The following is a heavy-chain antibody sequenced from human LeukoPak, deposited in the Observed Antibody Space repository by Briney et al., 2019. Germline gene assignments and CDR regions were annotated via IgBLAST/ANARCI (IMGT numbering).Heavy chain of an antibody. D-gene: IGHD6-13*01. Sequence: GESLKISCKGSGYSFTSYWIGWVRQMPGKGLEWMGIIYPGDSDTRYSPSFQGQVTISADKSISTAYLQWSSLKASDTAMYYCARHAPSFLYSSTQIDYWGQGTLVTVSS. CDR1: GYSFTSYW. V-gene: IGHV5-51*01. CDR2: IYPGDSDT. CDR3: ARHAPSFLYSSTQIDY. J-gene: IGHJ4*02.